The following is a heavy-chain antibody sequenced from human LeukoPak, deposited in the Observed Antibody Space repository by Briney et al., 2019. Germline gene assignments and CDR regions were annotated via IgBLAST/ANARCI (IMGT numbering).Heavy chain of an antibody. V-gene: IGHV3-23*01. Sequence: PGGSLRLSCAASGFTFTSYAMSWVRQAPGKGLEWVSALSGSGGTTYYADSVKGRFTISRDTSKNTLYLQMNSLRAEDTAVCYCAKGRSSSWYEKAFDIWGQGIVVTVSS. J-gene: IGHJ3*02. CDR3: AKGRSSSWYEKAFDI. D-gene: IGHD6-13*01. CDR1: GFTFTSYA. CDR2: LSGSGGTT.